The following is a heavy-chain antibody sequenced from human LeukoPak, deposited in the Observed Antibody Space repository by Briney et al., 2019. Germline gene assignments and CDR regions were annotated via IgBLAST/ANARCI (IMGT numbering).Heavy chain of an antibody. CDR2: IIPILGIA. CDR1: GGTFSSYT. J-gene: IGHJ3*02. CDR3: ARVQDYYDSSGYYRGSDAFDI. Sequence: SVKVSCKASGGTFSSYTISWVRQAPGQGLEWMGGIIPILGIANYAQKFQGRVTITADKSTSTAYMELSSLRSDDTAVYYCARVQDYYDSSGYYRGSDAFDIWGQGTMVTVSS. V-gene: IGHV1-69*10. D-gene: IGHD3-22*01.